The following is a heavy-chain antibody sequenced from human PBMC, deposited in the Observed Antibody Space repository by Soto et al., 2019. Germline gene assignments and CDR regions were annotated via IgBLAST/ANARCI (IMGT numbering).Heavy chain of an antibody. CDR3: VISSIEPRIFMYPFDY. J-gene: IGHJ4*02. Sequence: SETLSLTCAVYGGSFSGYYWTWIRQPPGTGLEWIGEINHSGSTNYNPSLKSRVTISLDTSKNQFSLRLNSLTAADTAVYFYVISSIEPRIFMYPFDYWGLGTLVTVSS. CDR2: INHSGST. V-gene: IGHV4-34*01. CDR1: GGSFSGYY. D-gene: IGHD6-6*01.